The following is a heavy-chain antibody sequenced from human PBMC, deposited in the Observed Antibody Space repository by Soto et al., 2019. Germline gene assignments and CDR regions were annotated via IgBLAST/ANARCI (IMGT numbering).Heavy chain of an antibody. D-gene: IGHD1-7*01. Sequence: QVQLVESGGGVVQPGRSLRLSCVASGFTFTSYGMHWVRQAPGKWLELVTLISFDGGNKYYAESVKGRFAISRDNSKNTLYLQMNSLRPEDTAVYYCARGPDTLSITGTYHFDNWGQGTLVTVSS. V-gene: IGHV3-30*03. CDR1: GFTFTSYG. CDR2: ISFDGGNK. CDR3: ARGPDTLSITGTYHFDN. J-gene: IGHJ4*02.